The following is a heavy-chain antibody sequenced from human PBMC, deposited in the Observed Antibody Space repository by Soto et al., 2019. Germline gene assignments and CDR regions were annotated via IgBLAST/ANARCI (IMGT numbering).Heavy chain of an antibody. J-gene: IGHJ4*02. CDR3: ASGYSYVYVRVLMMH. D-gene: IGHD5-18*01. Sequence: QVQLVQSGAEVKKPGASVKVSCKASGYTFTGYYMHWVRQAPGQGLEWMGWINPNSGGTNYAQKLQGRVTMTRHTSISTAYMELSRLRSDDTAVYYCASGYSYVYVRVLMMHWGQGTLVTVSS. V-gene: IGHV1-2*02. CDR1: GYTFTGYY. CDR2: INPNSGGT.